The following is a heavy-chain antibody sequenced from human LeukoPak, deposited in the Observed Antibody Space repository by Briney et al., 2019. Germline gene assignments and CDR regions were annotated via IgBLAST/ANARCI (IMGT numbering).Heavy chain of an antibody. V-gene: IGHV1-69*13. Sequence: SVKVSCKASGGTFSSYAISWVRQAPGQGLEWMGGIIPVFGTANYARKFQGRVTITADESTSTAYMELSSLRSEDTAVYYCASPSSQLDHPYYFDYWGQGTLVTVSS. CDR2: IIPVFGTA. CDR3: ASPSSQLDHPYYFDY. D-gene: IGHD6-6*01. J-gene: IGHJ4*02. CDR1: GGTFSSYA.